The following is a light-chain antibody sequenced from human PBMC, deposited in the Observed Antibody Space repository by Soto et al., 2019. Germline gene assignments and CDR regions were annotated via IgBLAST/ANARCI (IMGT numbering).Light chain of an antibody. CDR2: DAS. Sequence: EIELTQSPATLSLSQWERATLSCRAGQNIGTSLVWSQQKPGQAPRLLIYDASHRATGVPARFSGSGSGTDFTLTISSLEPEDFAVYYCQQLSILPITFGQATRLEIK. J-gene: IGKJ5*01. V-gene: IGKV3-11*01. CDR3: QQLSILPIT. CDR1: QNIGTS.